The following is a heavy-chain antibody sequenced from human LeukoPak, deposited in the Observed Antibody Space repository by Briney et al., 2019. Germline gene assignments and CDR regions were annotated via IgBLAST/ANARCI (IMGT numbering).Heavy chain of an antibody. CDR2: IKEGGSEE. J-gene: IGHJ3*01. D-gene: IGHD3-22*01. Sequence: GGSLRLSCAASGFTFNSYWMSWVRQAPGKGLECVANIKEGGSEEYYVDSVKGRFSISRDNAKNSLYLQMSSLRAEDTAVYYCARDWLAGNPYHAFDLWGKGTMVTVSS. V-gene: IGHV3-7*01. CDR1: GFTFNSYW. CDR3: ARDWLAGNPYHAFDL.